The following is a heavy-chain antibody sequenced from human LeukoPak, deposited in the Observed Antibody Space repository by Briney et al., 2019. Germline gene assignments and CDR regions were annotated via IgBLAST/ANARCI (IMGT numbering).Heavy chain of an antibody. D-gene: IGHD5-18*01. CDR1: GFTFRDYA. CDR2: ISSSGSTI. Sequence: GGSLRLSCATSGFTFRDYAINWVRQAPGKGLEWVSHISSSGSTIDYADSVKGRFTISRDNAKSSLYLQMNSQRAEDTAVYYCSRLRGYSYGYADYWGQGTLVTVSS. CDR3: SRLRGYSYGYADY. V-gene: IGHV3-48*04. J-gene: IGHJ4*02.